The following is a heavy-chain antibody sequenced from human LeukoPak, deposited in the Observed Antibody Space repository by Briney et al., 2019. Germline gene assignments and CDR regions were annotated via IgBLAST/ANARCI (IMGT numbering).Heavy chain of an antibody. Sequence: SVQISRKASGGTFSSYAISWVRQAPGQGLEWMGGIIPIFGTANYAQKFQGRVTITTDESTSTAYMELSSLRSEDTAVYYCASPVTYYYDSSGWLAAFDIWGQGTMVTVSS. CDR3: ASPVTYYYDSSGWLAAFDI. CDR2: IIPIFGTA. D-gene: IGHD3-22*01. J-gene: IGHJ3*02. V-gene: IGHV1-69*05. CDR1: GGTFSSYA.